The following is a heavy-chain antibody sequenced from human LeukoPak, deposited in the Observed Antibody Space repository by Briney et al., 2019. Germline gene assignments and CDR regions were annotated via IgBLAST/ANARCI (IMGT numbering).Heavy chain of an antibody. CDR3: ARDTNYNRDAFDI. D-gene: IGHD3-22*01. J-gene: IGHJ3*02. CDR2: ISTSDTI. CDR1: GFTFSNYN. V-gene: IGHV3-69-1*01. Sequence: GGSLRPSCAASGFTFSNYNMNWVRQAPGKGLEWVSFISTSDTIYYADSVKGRFTISRDNAENSLYLQMNNLRAEDTAVYHCARDTNYNRDAFDIWGQGTMVTVSS.